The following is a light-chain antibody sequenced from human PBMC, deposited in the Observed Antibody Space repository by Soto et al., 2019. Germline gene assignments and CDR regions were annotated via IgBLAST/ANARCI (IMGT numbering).Light chain of an antibody. V-gene: IGKV3-20*01. CDR2: GAS. Sequence: EIVLSQSPGTLSLSPGERATLACRASHSVTSTYLAWYQQKPGQAPRLLIYGASNRATGIPDRFTGSGSGTDFTLTTSRLEPEDFAVYYCQQYASSPLTFGGGTKVEIK. CDR1: HSVTSTY. J-gene: IGKJ4*01. CDR3: QQYASSPLT.